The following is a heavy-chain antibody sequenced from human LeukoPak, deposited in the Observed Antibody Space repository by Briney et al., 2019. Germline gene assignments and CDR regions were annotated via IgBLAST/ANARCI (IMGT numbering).Heavy chain of an antibody. CDR3: AIPVYDSSGYYYGWFDP. CDR1: GYTFTGYF. CDR2: INPDSGDT. D-gene: IGHD3-22*01. V-gene: IGHV1-2*02. J-gene: IGHJ5*02. Sequence: AASVKVSCKASGYTFTGYFMHWLRQAPGQGLEWMGWINPDSGDTNYAQKFQGRVTMTRDTSISTAYMELSSLRSDDTAVYYCAIPVYDSSGYYYGWFDPWGQGTLVTVSS.